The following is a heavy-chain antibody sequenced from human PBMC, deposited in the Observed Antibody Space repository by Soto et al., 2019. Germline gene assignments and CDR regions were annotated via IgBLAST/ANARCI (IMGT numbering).Heavy chain of an antibody. CDR2: IYYTGIT. Sequence: QLQLQESGPGLVKPSETLSLTCTVSGDSIISNTNYWGWVRQPPGKGLEWIGYIYYTGITYYNPSLKSRVTMSVDTSKNQFSLKLSSVTAADTAVYYCARRNYGDYGWFDPWGQGTLVAVSS. CDR3: ARRNYGDYGWFDP. J-gene: IGHJ5*02. CDR1: GDSIISNTNY. D-gene: IGHD4-17*01. V-gene: IGHV4-39*01.